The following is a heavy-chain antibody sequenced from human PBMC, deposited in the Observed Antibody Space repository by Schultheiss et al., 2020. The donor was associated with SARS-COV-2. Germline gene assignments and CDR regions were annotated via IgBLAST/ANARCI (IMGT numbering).Heavy chain of an antibody. Sequence: GSLRLSCAASGFTFSGSAMHWVRQASGKGLEWVGRIRSKANSYATAYAASVKGRFTISRDDSKNTAYLQMNSLKTEDTAVYYCTRGYRSEPNFDYWGQGTLVTVSS. V-gene: IGHV3-73*01. J-gene: IGHJ4*02. D-gene: IGHD1-14*01. CDR3: TRGYRSEPNFDY. CDR1: GFTFSGSA. CDR2: IRSKANSYAT.